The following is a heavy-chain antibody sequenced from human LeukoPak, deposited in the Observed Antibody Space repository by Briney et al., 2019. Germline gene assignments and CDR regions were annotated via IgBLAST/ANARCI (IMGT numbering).Heavy chain of an antibody. Sequence: PSETLSLTCTVSGGSISSGGYYWSWIRQPPGKGLEWIGYIYHSGSTYYNPSLKSRVTISVDRSKNQFSLKLSSVTAADTAVYYCAREGKVVPAAPSDAFDIWGQGTMVTVSS. V-gene: IGHV4-30-2*01. CDR3: AREGKVVPAAPSDAFDI. CDR1: GGSISSGGYY. CDR2: IYHSGST. D-gene: IGHD2-2*01. J-gene: IGHJ3*02.